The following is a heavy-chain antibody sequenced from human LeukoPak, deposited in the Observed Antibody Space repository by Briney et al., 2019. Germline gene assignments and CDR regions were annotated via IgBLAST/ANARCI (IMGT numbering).Heavy chain of an antibody. CDR2: IYPGDSDT. Sequence: GESLKISCKGSGYSFTSYWIGWVRQMPGKGLEWMGIIYPGDSDTRYGPSFQGQVTISADKSISTAYLQWSSLKASDTAMYYCARRIAAAGEAFDIWGQGTMVTVSS. J-gene: IGHJ3*02. V-gene: IGHV5-51*01. CDR3: ARRIAAAGEAFDI. D-gene: IGHD6-13*01. CDR1: GYSFTSYW.